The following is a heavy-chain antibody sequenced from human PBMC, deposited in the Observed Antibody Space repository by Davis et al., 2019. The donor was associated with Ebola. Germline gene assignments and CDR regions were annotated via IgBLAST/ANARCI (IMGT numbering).Heavy chain of an antibody. CDR2: IYYSGST. CDR3: ARDGARYYDFWSGYYTGGVWFDP. V-gene: IGHV4-31*03. Sequence: MPSDPLSLTCTVPDASISSGGYYWSWIRQHPGKGLEWIGYIYYSGSTYSNPSLKSRVTISVDPSKNQFSLKLSSVTAAATAVYYCARDGARYYDFWSGYYTGGVWFDPWGQGTLVTVSS. CDR1: DASISSGGYY. D-gene: IGHD3-3*01. J-gene: IGHJ5*02.